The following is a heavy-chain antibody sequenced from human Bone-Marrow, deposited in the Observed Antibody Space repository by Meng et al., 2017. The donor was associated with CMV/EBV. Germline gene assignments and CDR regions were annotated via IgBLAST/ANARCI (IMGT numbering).Heavy chain of an antibody. J-gene: IGHJ4*02. D-gene: IGHD6-13*01. CDR1: GGSFSGYY. CDR2: INHSGST. Sequence: SETLSLTCAVYGGSFSGYYWSWIRQPPGKGLEWIGEINHSGSTNYNPSLKSRVTISVDTSKNQFSLKLSSVTAADTAVYYCARGVIAAAGRGYFDYWGQGTLVTSPQ. CDR3: ARGVIAAAGRGYFDY. V-gene: IGHV4-34*01.